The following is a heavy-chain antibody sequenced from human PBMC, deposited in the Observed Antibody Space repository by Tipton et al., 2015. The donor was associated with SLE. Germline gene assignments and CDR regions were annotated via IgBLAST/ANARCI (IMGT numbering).Heavy chain of an antibody. J-gene: IGHJ3*02. CDR1: GYSISSGYY. CDR2: IYHSGST. V-gene: IGHV4-38-2*01. CDR3: ARTNGAFDI. D-gene: IGHD1-1*01. Sequence: LRLSCAVSGYSISSGYYWGWIRQPPGKGLEWIGSIYHSGSTYYNPSLKSRVTISVDTSKNQFSLKLSSVTAADTAVYYCARTNGAFDIWGQGTMVTVSS.